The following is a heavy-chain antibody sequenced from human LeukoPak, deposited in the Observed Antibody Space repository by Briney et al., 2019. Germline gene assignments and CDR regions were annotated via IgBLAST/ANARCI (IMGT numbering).Heavy chain of an antibody. Sequence: GGSLRLSCVASGFTFSSYWMRWVRQAPGKGLEWVANIKQDGSEKYYVDSVKGRFTISRDNVKNSLYLQMNSLRAEDTAVYYCARARRYCSSTSCYYYFDPWGQGTLVTVSS. V-gene: IGHV3-7*01. D-gene: IGHD2-2*01. CDR3: ARARRYCSSTSCYYYFDP. CDR1: GFTFSSYW. J-gene: IGHJ5*02. CDR2: IKQDGSEK.